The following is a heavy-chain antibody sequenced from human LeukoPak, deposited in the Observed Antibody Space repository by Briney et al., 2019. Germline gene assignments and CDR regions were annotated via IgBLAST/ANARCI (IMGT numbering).Heavy chain of an antibody. CDR1: GGTFSSYA. J-gene: IGHJ4*02. CDR2: IIPIFGTA. D-gene: IGHD6-6*01. Sequence: SVKASCKASGGTFSSYAISWVRQAPGQGLEWMGGIIPIFGTANYAQKFQGRVTITADESTSTAYMELSSLRSEDTAVYYCARGREYSCSSGYDYWGQGTLVTVSS. CDR3: ARGREYSCSSGYDY. V-gene: IGHV1-69*13.